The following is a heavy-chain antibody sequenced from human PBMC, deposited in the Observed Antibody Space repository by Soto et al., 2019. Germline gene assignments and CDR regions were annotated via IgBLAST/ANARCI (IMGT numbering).Heavy chain of an antibody. CDR2: ISSSSSYI. CDR3: ARAHTYYYDSSGYAPFDY. Sequence: GESLKISCAASGFTFSSYSMNWVRQAPGKGLEWVSSISSSSSYIYYADSVKGRFTISRDNAKNSLYLQMNSLRAEDTAVYYCARAHTYYYDSSGYAPFDYWGQGTLVTVSS. D-gene: IGHD3-22*01. V-gene: IGHV3-21*01. J-gene: IGHJ4*02. CDR1: GFTFSSYS.